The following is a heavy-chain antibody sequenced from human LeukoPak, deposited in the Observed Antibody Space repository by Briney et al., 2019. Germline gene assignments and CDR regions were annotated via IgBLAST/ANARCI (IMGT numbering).Heavy chain of an antibody. CDR1: GFTFSSYA. Sequence: GGSLRLSCAASGFTFSSYAMSWVRQAPGKGLEWVSAISGSGGSTYYADSVKGRFTISRDNSKNTLYLQMNSLRAEDTAVYYCARFYSTDIVVVPAAIRTGTYYYGMDVWGQGTTVTVSS. V-gene: IGHV3-23*01. CDR3: ARFYSTDIVVVPAAIRTGTYYYGMDV. J-gene: IGHJ6*02. CDR2: ISGSGGST. D-gene: IGHD2-2*02.